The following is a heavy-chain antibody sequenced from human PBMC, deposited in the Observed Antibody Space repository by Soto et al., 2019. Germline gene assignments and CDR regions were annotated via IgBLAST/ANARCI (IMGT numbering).Heavy chain of an antibody. V-gene: IGHV3-7*01. CDR1: GFTFSSFW. J-gene: IGHJ5*02. D-gene: IGHD2-21*01. CDR3: AGDVSEKLCHES. Sequence: EVQLVESGGGLVQPGGSLRLSCAASGFTFSSFWMSWVRRAPGKGLEWVANTKQDASDKNYVGSVKGRFTIPRDNTKNSLYLEMNSMTVEDTAVYYDAGDVSEKLCHESWRQLSLVTVSS. CDR2: TKQDASDK.